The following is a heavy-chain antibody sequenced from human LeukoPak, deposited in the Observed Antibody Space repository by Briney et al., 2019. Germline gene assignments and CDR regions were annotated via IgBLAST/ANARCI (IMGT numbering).Heavy chain of an antibody. D-gene: IGHD1-26*01. CDR2: ISYDGSNK. V-gene: IGHV3-30*03. CDR1: GFTFISYA. Sequence: GGSLRLSCAASGFTFISYAMHWVRQAPGKGLEWVAVISYDGSNKYYADSVKGRFTISRYNSKNTLYLQMKSLRHEDTAVYYCASVEGVTHYLDRWGQGALVTVSS. J-gene: IGHJ1*01. CDR3: ASVEGVTHYLDR.